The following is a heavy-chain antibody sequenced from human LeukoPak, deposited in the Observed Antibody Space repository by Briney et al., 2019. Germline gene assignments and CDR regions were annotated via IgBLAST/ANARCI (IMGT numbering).Heavy chain of an antibody. J-gene: IGHJ4*02. D-gene: IGHD5-18*01. V-gene: IGHV3-7*01. CDR2: INNDGAEK. Sequence: PGGSLRLSCAASGFTFRNSWMTWVRHSPGKGLEWLASINNDGAEKYYGDSVNRRFSISRDNTQDSLYLQMNFLRPEDASTYYCARDNGYSTFDLWGQGTLVIVSS. CDR1: GFTFRNSW. CDR3: ARDNGYSTFDL.